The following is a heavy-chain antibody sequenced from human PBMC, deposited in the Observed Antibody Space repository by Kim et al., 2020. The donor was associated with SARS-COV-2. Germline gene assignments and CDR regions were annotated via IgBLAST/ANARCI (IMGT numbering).Heavy chain of an antibody. CDR2: INTNTGNP. CDR3: ARPNDKYCSGGSCYFYTGGTYYYDGMDV. CDR1: GYTFTSYA. D-gene: IGHD2-15*01. J-gene: IGHJ6*02. Sequence: ASVKVSCKASGYTFTSYAMNWVRQAPGQGLEWMGWINTNTGNPTYAQGFTGRFVFSLDTSVSTAYLQISSLKAEDTAVYYCARPNDKYCSGGSCYFYTGGTYYYDGMDVWGQGTTVTVSS. V-gene: IGHV7-4-1*02.